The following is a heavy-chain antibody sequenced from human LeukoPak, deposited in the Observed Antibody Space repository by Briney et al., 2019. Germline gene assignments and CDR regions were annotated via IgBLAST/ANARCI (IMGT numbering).Heavy chain of an antibody. J-gene: IGHJ6*03. CDR1: GYTFTGYY. D-gene: IGHD6-19*01. V-gene: IGHV1-2*02. Sequence: GASVKVSCKASGYTFTGYYMHWVRQAPGQGLEWMGWINPNSGGTNYAQKFQGRVTMTRDTSISTAYMELSRLRSDDTAVYYCARGISQWLVVYYMDVWGKGTTVSVSS. CDR3: ARGISQWLVVYYMDV. CDR2: INPNSGGT.